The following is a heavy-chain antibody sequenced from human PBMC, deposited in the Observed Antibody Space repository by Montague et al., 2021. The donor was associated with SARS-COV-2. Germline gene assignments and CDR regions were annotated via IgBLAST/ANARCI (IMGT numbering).Heavy chain of an antibody. D-gene: IGHD6-19*01. V-gene: IGHV4-59*08. J-gene: IGHJ3*02. CDR3: ARREAYSSGWYSGAYDI. CDR2: IYYSGST. Sequence: SETLSLTCTVSGGSISSYYWSWIRQPPGKGLEWIGYIYYSGSTNXNPSLKSRVTISVDTSKNQFSLMLSSVTAADTAVYYCARREAYSSGWYSGAYDIWGQGTMVTVSS. CDR1: GGSISSYY.